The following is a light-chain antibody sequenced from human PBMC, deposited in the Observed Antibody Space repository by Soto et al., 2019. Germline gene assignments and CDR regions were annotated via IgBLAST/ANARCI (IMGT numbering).Light chain of an antibody. CDR2: DAS. Sequence: VMTQTPLSLSVAPGQPASISRRASQSVSSYLAWYQQKPGQAPRLLIYDASNRATGIPARFSGSGSGTDFTLTISSLEPEDFAVYYCQQRSNWPPITFGQGTRLEIK. CDR3: QQRSNWPPIT. CDR1: QSVSSY. V-gene: IGKV3-11*01. J-gene: IGKJ5*01.